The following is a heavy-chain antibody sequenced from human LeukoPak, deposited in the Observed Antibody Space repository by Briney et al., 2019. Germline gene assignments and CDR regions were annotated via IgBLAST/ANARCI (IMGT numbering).Heavy chain of an antibody. CDR3: ARAAYYDILTDYYNCYFDY. D-gene: IGHD3-9*01. J-gene: IGHJ4*02. Sequence: PGGSLRLSCAASGFTFSDYYMSWIRQAPGKGLEWVSYISSSASTIYYADSVKGRFTISRDNARNSLYLQMDSLRAEDTAVYYCARAAYYDILTDYYNCYFDYWGQGTLVTVSS. V-gene: IGHV3-11*01. CDR1: GFTFSDYY. CDR2: ISSSASTI.